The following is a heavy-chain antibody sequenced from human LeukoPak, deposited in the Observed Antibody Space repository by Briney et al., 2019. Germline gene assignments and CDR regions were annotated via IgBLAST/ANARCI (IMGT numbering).Heavy chain of an antibody. Sequence: GGSLRLSCAASGFTFSSYAMSWVRQAPGKGLEWVSGISGSGDDTYYTDSVKGRFTISRDNSKNTLYVQVNSLGTEDTAAYYCAKGSYYDSSGSFYFDYWGQGTLVTVSS. D-gene: IGHD3-22*01. CDR3: AKGSYYDSSGSFYFDY. V-gene: IGHV3-23*01. CDR2: ISGSGDDT. J-gene: IGHJ4*02. CDR1: GFTFSSYA.